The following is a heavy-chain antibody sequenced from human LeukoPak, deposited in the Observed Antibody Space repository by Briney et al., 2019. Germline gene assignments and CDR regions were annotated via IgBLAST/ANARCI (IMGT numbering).Heavy chain of an antibody. CDR2: IYYSGST. D-gene: IGHD5-24*01. CDR3: ARHGRRSGYNWDRYYFDY. V-gene: IGHV4-39*01. Sequence: SETLYLTCTVSGGSISSSSYYWGWIRQPPGKGLEWIGSIYYSGSTYYNPSLKSRVTISVDTSKNQFSLKLSSVTAADTAVYYCARHGRRSGYNWDRYYFDYWGQGTLVTVSS. J-gene: IGHJ4*02. CDR1: GGSISSSSYY.